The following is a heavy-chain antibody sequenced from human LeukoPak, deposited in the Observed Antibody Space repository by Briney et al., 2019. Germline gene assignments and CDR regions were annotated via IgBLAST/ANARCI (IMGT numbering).Heavy chain of an antibody. D-gene: IGHD3-10*01. V-gene: IGHV1-69*13. Sequence: ASVKVSCKASGGTFSSYAISWVRQAPGQGLEWMGGFIPIFGTANYAQKFQGRVTITADESTSTAYMELSSLRSEDTAVYYCARDTSTPYGSGSYPFDYWGQGTLVTVSS. CDR3: ARDTSTPYGSGSYPFDY. J-gene: IGHJ4*02. CDR1: GGTFSSYA. CDR2: FIPIFGTA.